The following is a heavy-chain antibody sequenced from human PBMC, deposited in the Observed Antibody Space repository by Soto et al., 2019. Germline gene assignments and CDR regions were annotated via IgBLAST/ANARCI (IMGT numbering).Heavy chain of an antibody. Sequence: ASVKVSCKASGGTFSSYAIRWVREAPGQGLEWMGGIIPIFGTANYAQKFQGRVTITADESTSTAYMELSSLRSEDTAVYYCAVPAAIRTNYYYYYGMDVWGQGTTVTVSS. CDR3: AVPAAIRTNYYYYYGMDV. CDR1: GGTFSSYA. V-gene: IGHV1-69*13. CDR2: IIPIFGTA. J-gene: IGHJ6*02. D-gene: IGHD2-2*01.